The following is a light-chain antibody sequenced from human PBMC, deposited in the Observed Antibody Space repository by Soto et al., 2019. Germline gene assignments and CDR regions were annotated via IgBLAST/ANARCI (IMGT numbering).Light chain of an antibody. J-gene: IGKJ5*01. CDR1: QGISTL. CDR3: QQDYDWPIT. CDR2: AAS. Sequence: VLTQSPATLSVSPGERATLFCRASQGISTLLAWYQQKPGQAPRLLIYAASTRAAGIPARFSGSGSGTDFTLTISSLQSEDFAIYYCQQDYDWPITFGQGTRLEIK. V-gene: IGKV3-15*01.